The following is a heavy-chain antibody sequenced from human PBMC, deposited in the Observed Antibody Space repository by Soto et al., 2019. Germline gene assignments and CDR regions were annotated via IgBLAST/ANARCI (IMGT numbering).Heavy chain of an antibody. CDR3: ARVALLWCGPRGGYYYMDV. V-gene: IGHV4-4*02. CDR2: IYHSGST. CDR1: SGSISSSNW. J-gene: IGHJ6*03. D-gene: IGHD3-10*01. Sequence: PSETLSLTCAVSSGSISSSNWWSWVRQPPGKGLEWIGEIYHSGSTNYNPSLKSRVTISVDKSKNQFSLKLSSVTAADTAVYYCARVALLWCGPRGGYYYMDVWGKGTTVTVSS.